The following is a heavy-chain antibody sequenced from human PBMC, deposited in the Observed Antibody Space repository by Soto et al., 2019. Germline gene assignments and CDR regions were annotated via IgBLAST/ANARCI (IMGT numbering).Heavy chain of an antibody. V-gene: IGHV4-30-2*01. D-gene: IGHD1-26*01. J-gene: IGHJ4*02. CDR2: INHLETT. CDR3: ARGGGSGSFDY. CDR1: GASITFGGYS. Sequence: SETLSLTCTVSGASITFGGYSWSWIRQTPGKGLEWIGYINHLETTFYNPSFESRLTLSIDRAKNQFSLKLHSMSAADRAVYFCARGGGSGSFDYWGQGSLVTVSS.